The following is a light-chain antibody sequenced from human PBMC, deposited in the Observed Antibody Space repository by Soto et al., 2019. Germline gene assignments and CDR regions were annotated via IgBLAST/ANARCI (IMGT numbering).Light chain of an antibody. CDR2: GAS. V-gene: IGKV3-15*01. J-gene: IGKJ5*01. CDR1: QGVSSN. Sequence: EIVMTQSPATLSVFPGERATLSCRASQGVSSNLARYQQKPGQAPRLLIYGASTRATGIPARFSGSGSGTEFTLTISSLQSEDFAVYYCQQYNNWPPSTFGQGTRLEIK. CDR3: QQYNNWPPST.